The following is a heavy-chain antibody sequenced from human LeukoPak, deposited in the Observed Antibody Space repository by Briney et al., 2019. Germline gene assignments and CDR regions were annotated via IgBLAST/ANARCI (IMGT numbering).Heavy chain of an antibody. Sequence: GGSLRLSCAASGFTVSSNYMSWVRQAPGKGLEWVSVIYSGGSTYYADSVKGRFTISRDNSKNTLYFQMNSLRAEDTAVYYCARVGELGTSYYFDYWGQGTLVTVSS. D-gene: IGHD3-10*01. V-gene: IGHV3-53*01. CDR3: ARVGELGTSYYFDY. CDR2: IYSGGST. CDR1: GFTVSSNY. J-gene: IGHJ4*02.